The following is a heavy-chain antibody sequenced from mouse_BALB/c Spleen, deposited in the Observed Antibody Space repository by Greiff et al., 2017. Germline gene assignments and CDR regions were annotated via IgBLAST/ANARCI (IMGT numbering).Heavy chain of an antibody. D-gene: IGHD2-1*01. CDR2: ISYSGST. CDR1: GYSITSDYA. Sequence: EVQLQESGPGLVKPSQSLSLTCTVTGYSITSDYAWNWIRQFPGNKLEWMGYISYSGSTSYNPSLKSRISITRDTSKNQFFLQLNSVTTEDTATYYCARYGNYLYYFDYWGQGTTLTVSS. J-gene: IGHJ2*01. V-gene: IGHV3-2*02. CDR3: ARYGNYLYYFDY.